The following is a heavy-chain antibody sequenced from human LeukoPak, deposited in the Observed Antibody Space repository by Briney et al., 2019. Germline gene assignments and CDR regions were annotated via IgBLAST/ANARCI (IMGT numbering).Heavy chain of an antibody. V-gene: IGHV4-39*01. CDR2: IYCSGYT. CDR3: ARHSPGYYYYDMDV. Sequence: SETLSLTCIVSGGSISNSTYYWGWIRQPPGKGLEWIGSIYCSGYTYYNPSLKSRVTISVDTSKNQFSLKLSSVTAADTAVYYRARHSPGYYYYDMDVWGQGTTVTVSS. CDR1: GGSISNSTYY. J-gene: IGHJ6*02.